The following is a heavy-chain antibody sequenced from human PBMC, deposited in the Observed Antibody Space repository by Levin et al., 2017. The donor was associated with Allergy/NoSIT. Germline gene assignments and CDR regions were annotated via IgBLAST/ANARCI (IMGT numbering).Heavy chain of an antibody. Sequence: GGSLRLSCAASGFTFSSYWMSWVRQAPGKGLEWVANIKQDGSEKYYVDSVKGRFTISRDNAKNSLYLQMNSLRAEDTAVYYCAREYGSSGWEFYYYYYYGMDVWGQGTTVTVSS. CDR1: GFTFSSYW. CDR2: IKQDGSEK. CDR3: AREYGSSGWEFYYYYYYGMDV. V-gene: IGHV3-7*01. D-gene: IGHD6-19*01. J-gene: IGHJ6*02.